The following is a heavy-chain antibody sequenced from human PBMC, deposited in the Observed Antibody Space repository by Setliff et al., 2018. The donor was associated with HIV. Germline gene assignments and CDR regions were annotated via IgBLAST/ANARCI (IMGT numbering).Heavy chain of an antibody. CDR1: GFTFSSYS. J-gene: IGHJ3*02. V-gene: IGHV3-48*01. Sequence: GGSLRLSCAASGFTFSSYSMNWVRQTPGKGLEWISYISSSSNTIYYADSVKGRFTISRDNAKNSLYLQMDSLRAEDTAVYYCARGDFYDSSGYFTDAFDIWGQGTMVTVSS. D-gene: IGHD3-22*01. CDR3: ARGDFYDSSGYFTDAFDI. CDR2: ISSSSNTI.